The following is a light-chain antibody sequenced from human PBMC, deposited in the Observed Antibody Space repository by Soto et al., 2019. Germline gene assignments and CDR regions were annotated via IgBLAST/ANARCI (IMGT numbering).Light chain of an antibody. CDR3: QQGYSTPRT. V-gene: IGKV1-39*01. J-gene: IGKJ1*01. CDR1: QSINSY. Sequence: DIPMTQSPSSLSAFVGDRVTITCRASQSINSYLNWYQQKPGKAPKFLIYAASSLQSGVPSRFSGSGSGTDFTLTISSLQPEDFATYYCQQGYSTPRTFGQGTKVEAK. CDR2: AAS.